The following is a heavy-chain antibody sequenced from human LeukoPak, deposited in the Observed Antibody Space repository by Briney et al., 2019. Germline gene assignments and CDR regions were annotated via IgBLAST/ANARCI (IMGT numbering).Heavy chain of an antibody. CDR3: ARLASSGWYVLADYYYYYYMDV. CDR2: INHSGST. D-gene: IGHD6-19*01. V-gene: IGHV4-34*01. CDR1: GGSFSGYY. Sequence: PSETLSLTCAVYGGSFSGYYWSWIRQPPGKGLEWIGEINHSGSTNYNPSLKSRVTISVDTSKNQFSLKLSSVTAADTAVYYCARLASSGWYVLADYYYYYYMDVWGKGTTVTVSS. J-gene: IGHJ6*03.